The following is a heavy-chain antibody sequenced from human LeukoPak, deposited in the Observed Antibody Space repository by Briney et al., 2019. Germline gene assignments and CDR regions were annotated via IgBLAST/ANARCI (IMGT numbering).Heavy chain of an antibody. CDR2: IYHSGST. CDR3: ARDSSGWPRGAFDI. Sequence: SETLSLTCAVSGGSISSSNWWSWVRQPPGKGLEWIGEIYHSGSTNYNPSLKSRVTISVDKSKNQFSLKLSSVTAADTAVYYCARDSSGWPRGAFDIWGQGTMVTVSS. D-gene: IGHD6-19*01. V-gene: IGHV4-4*02. J-gene: IGHJ3*02. CDR1: GGSISSSNW.